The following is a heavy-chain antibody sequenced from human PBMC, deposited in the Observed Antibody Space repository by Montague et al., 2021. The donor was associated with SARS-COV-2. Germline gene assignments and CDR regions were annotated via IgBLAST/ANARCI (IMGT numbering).Heavy chain of an antibody. CDR1: GGSIRSYY. V-gene: IGHV4-59*03. Sequence: SETLSLTCTVSGGSIRSYYWSWIRQPPGKGLEWIGYIYYDVSTNYNPSLKSRVTMSVDSSKNQFSLRLSSVTAADTVVYYCARYGSYFEHWGQGTLVTVSS. CDR2: IYYDVST. CDR3: ARYGSYFEH. J-gene: IGHJ4*02. D-gene: IGHD1-26*01.